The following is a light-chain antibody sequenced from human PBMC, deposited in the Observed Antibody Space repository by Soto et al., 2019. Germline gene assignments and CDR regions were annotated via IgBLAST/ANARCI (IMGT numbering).Light chain of an antibody. J-gene: IGKJ1*01. CDR2: RAF. CDR1: QSVRSDY. V-gene: IGKV3-20*01. CDR3: QQYGSSWT. Sequence: EIVLTQSPGTLSLSPGERATLSCRASQSVRSDYLAWYQQKPGQAPRLLIYRAFIRATGIPDRFSGSGSGTYFTLIISRLEPEDFALYYCQQYGSSWTFGQGTEVEIK.